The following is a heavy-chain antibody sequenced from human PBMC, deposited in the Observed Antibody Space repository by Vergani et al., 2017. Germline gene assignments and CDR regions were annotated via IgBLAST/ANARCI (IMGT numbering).Heavy chain of an antibody. V-gene: IGHV4-59*01. Sequence: QVQLQESGPGLVKPSETLSLTCTVSGGSISSYDWSWIRQPPGKGLQWIGYIYYSGSTNYNPSLKSRVTISVDTSKNQFSLKLSSVTAADTAVYYCAREEGYCSGGSCTYYYGMDVWGQGTTVNVSS. D-gene: IGHD2-15*01. J-gene: IGHJ6*02. CDR1: GGSISSYD. CDR2: IYYSGST. CDR3: AREEGYCSGGSCTYYYGMDV.